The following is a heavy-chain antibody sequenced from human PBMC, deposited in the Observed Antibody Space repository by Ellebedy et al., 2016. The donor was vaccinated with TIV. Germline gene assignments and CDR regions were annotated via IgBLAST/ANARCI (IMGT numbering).Heavy chain of an antibody. CDR2: ISGSGGST. CDR1: GFTFTNYA. J-gene: IGHJ4*02. CDR3: AKGCGGSCYWEAY. D-gene: IGHD2-15*01. V-gene: IGHV3-23*01. Sequence: GESLKISCAASGFTFTNYAMSWVRQAPGKGLEWVSVISGSGGSTYYADSVRGRFTISRDNSKNTLYLQMNSLRAEDTAVYYCAKGCGGSCYWEAYWGQGTLVTVSS.